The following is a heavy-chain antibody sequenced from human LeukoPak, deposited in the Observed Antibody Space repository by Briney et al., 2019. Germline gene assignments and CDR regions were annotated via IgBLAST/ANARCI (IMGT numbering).Heavy chain of an antibody. D-gene: IGHD2-21*02. CDR2: IYYSGST. V-gene: IGHV4-39*07. CDR3: ARSAVYCGGDCYPYYFDY. Sequence: PSETLSLTCTVSGGSISSSSYYWGWIRQPPGKGLEWIGSIYYSGSTYYNPSLKSRVTISVDTSKNQFSLKLSSVTAADTAVYYCARSAVYCGGDCYPYYFDYWGQGTLVTVSS. J-gene: IGHJ4*02. CDR1: GGSISSSSYY.